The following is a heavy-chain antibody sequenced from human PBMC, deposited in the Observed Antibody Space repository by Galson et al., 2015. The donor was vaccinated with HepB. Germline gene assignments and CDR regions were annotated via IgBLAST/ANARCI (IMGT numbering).Heavy chain of an antibody. CDR3: ARDSRGIAVAGRRTDY. J-gene: IGHJ4*02. Sequence: SVKVSCKASGFTFTSSAVQWVRQARGQRLEWIGWIVVGSGNTNYAQKLQGRVTMTTDTSTSTAYMELRSLRSDDTAVYYCARDSRGIAVAGRRTDYWGQGTLVTVSS. CDR2: IVVGSGNT. V-gene: IGHV1-58*01. CDR1: GFTFTSSA. D-gene: IGHD6-19*01.